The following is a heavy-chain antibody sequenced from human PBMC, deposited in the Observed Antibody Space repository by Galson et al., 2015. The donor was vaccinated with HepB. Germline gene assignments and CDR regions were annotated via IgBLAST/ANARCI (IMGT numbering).Heavy chain of an antibody. J-gene: IGHJ4*02. Sequence: SVKVSCKASGYTFTKLGISWVRQAPGQGLEWMAWISGYNGNTNYAQKFQGRVTMTTDTSTSTAYMELRSLTSDDTAVYYCATARYSTSPPDNWGQGTLVTVSS. CDR3: ATARYSTSPPDN. V-gene: IGHV1-18*01. D-gene: IGHD6-6*01. CDR2: ISGYNGNT. CDR1: GYTFTKLG.